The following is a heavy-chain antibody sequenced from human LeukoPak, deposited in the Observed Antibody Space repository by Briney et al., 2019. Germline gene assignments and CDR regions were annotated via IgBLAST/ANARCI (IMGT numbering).Heavy chain of an antibody. CDR1: GFTFSSYG. Sequence: GGSLRLSCAASGFTFSSYGMHWVRQAPGKGLEWVAVISYDGSNKYYADSVKGRFTISRDNSKNTLYLQMNSLRAEDTAVYYCAKDQGQQQFYFDYWGQGTLVTVSS. CDR2: ISYDGSNK. J-gene: IGHJ4*02. D-gene: IGHD6-13*01. CDR3: AKDQGQQQFYFDY. V-gene: IGHV3-30*18.